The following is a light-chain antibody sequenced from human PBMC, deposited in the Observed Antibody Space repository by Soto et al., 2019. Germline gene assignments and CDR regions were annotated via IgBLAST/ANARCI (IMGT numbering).Light chain of an antibody. CDR2: GAS. CDR1: QSVSSN. Sequence: EIVMTQSPATLSVSPGERATVSCRASQSVSSNLAWYQQKPGQAPRLLIYGASTRATGIPARFSGSGSGTEFTLTIGSLQSEDFAVYYCQQYNNWPRTCSQGTKLESK. CDR3: QQYNNWPRT. V-gene: IGKV3-15*01. J-gene: IGKJ2*01.